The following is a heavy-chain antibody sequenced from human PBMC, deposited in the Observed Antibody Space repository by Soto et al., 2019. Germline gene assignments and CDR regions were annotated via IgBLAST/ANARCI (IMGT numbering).Heavy chain of an antibody. V-gene: IGHV1-69*13. D-gene: IGHD2-15*01. CDR2: IIPSVGTT. Sequence: ASVKVACMASGGTFSSYAVSWGRQAPGQGLEWMGGIIPSVGTTNYTQKFQGRVTMTGDGSPITAYMELSSLTSEDTAVYYCARDAKDSTAKFDYWGQG. CDR3: ARDAKDSTAKFDY. J-gene: IGHJ4*02. CDR1: GGTFSSYA.